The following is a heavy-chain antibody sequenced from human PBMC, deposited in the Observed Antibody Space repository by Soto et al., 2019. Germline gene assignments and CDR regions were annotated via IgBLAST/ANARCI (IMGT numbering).Heavy chain of an antibody. D-gene: IGHD3-16*02. J-gene: IGHJ4*02. CDR2: ISGSGGST. CDR3: AKDYPNSPPPLMITFGGVIATPLDY. CDR1: GFTFSSYA. V-gene: IGHV3-23*01. Sequence: GGSLRLSCAASGFTFSSYAMSWVRQAPGKGLEWVSAISGSGGSTYYADPVKGRFTISRDNSKNTRYLQMNRLRAEDTAVYYCAKDYPNSPPPLMITFGGVIATPLDYWGQGTLVTVSS.